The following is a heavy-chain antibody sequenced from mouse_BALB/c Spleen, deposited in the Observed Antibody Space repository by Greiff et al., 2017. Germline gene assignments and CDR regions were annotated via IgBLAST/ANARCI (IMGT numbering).Heavy chain of an antibody. J-gene: IGHJ3*01. CDR2: ISYSGST. V-gene: IGHV3-2*02. D-gene: IGHD2-1*01. CDR1: GYSITSDYA. CDR3: ARRGIYYGNAWFAY. Sequence: EVQLQESGPGLVKPSQSLSLTCTVTGYSITSDYAWNWIRQFPGNKLEWMGYISYSGSTSYNPSLKSRISITRDTSKNQFFLQLNSVTTEDTATYYCARRGIYYGNAWFAYWGQGTLVTVSA.